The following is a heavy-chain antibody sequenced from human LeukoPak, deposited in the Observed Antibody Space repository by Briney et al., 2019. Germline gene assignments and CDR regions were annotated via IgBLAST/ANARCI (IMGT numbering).Heavy chain of an antibody. D-gene: IGHD3-10*01. CDR2: TSSDLNVK. Sequence: GGSLRLSCAASGFTFRNYVIHWVRQAPGKGLEWVAVTSSDLNVKLYADSVKGRFTISRDNSRNTLYLQMNSLKVEDTAVFYCTKAAAGSGDYGMDVWGQGTTVTV. J-gene: IGHJ6*02. CDR1: GFTFRNYV. CDR3: TKAAAGSGDYGMDV. V-gene: IGHV3-30-3*01.